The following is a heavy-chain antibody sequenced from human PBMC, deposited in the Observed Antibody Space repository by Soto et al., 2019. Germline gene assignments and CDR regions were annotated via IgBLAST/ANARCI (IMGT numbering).Heavy chain of an antibody. CDR2: IIPIFGTA. CDR3: ARVKGVGATWGLDY. V-gene: IGHV1-69*13. D-gene: IGHD1-26*01. Sequence: SVKVSCKASGGTFSSYAISWVRQAPGQGLEWMGGIIPIFGTANYAQKFQGRVTITADESTSTAYMELSSLRSEDTAVYYCARVKGVGATWGLDYWGQGTLVTVSS. CDR1: GGTFSSYA. J-gene: IGHJ4*02.